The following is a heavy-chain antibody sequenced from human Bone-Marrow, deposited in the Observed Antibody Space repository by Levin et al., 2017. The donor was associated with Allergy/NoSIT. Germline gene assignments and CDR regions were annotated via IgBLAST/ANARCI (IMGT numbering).Heavy chain of an antibody. CDR2: ISYDGSNK. CDR1: GFTFSSYG. D-gene: IGHD1-26*01. J-gene: IGHJ6*02. Sequence: LSLTCAASGFTFSSYGMHWVRQAPGKGLEWVAVISYDGSNKYYADSVKGRFTISRDNSKNTLYLQMNSLRAEDTAVYYCAKDLVGATGGSYYGMDVWGQGTTVTVSS. CDR3: AKDLVGATGGSYYGMDV. V-gene: IGHV3-30*18.